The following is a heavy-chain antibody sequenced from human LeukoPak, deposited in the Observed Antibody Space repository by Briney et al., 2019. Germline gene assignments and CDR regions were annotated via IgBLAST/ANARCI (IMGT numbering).Heavy chain of an antibody. CDR2: IYHSGST. D-gene: IGHD6-13*01. V-gene: IGHV4-61*01. J-gene: IGHJ4*02. Sequence: SETLSLTCTVSGGSINSGTYYWTWIRQPPGKGLEWIGQIYHSGSTNYNPSLKSRVTISVDTSKNQFSLKLRSVSAADTAFYYCARGELLAGYSSSWSLDHWGQGSLVAVSS. CDR3: ARGELLAGYSSSWSLDH. CDR1: GGSINSGTYY.